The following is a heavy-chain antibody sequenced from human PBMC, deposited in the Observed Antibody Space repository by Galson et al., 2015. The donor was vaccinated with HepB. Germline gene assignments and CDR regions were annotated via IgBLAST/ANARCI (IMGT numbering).Heavy chain of an antibody. D-gene: IGHD6-13*01. J-gene: IGHJ4*02. Sequence: SLRLSCAASGFTFDDYAMHWVRQAPGKGLEWVSGISWNSGSIGYADSVKGRFTISRDNAKNSLYLQMNSLRAEDTALYYCANEEGGSSSWYRAIVGAKGAFDYWGQGTLVTVSS. V-gene: IGHV3-9*01. CDR2: ISWNSGSI. CDR3: ANEEGGSSSWYRAIVGAKGAFDY. CDR1: GFTFDDYA.